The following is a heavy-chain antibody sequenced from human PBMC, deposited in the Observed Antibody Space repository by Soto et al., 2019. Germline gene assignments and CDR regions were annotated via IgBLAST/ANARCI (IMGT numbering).Heavy chain of an antibody. D-gene: IGHD1-26*01. J-gene: IGHJ6*02. V-gene: IGHV4-61*01. CDR3: ARDVGVGATTIYYYGMDA. Sequence: SETLSLTCTVSGGSVSSGSYYWSWIRQPPGKGLEWIGYIYYNGSTNYNPSLKSRVTISVDTSKNQFSLKLRSVTAADTAVYNCARDVGVGATTIYYYGMDAWGQGTTVTVSS. CDR2: IYYNGST. CDR1: GGSVSSGSYY.